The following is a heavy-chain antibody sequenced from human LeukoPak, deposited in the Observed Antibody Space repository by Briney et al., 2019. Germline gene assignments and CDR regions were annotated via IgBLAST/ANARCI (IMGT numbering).Heavy chain of an antibody. CDR2: IYYSGST. V-gene: IGHV4-59*01. CDR3: ARVRLGGYYYYYMDV. Sequence: SETLSLTCTVSGGSISSYYWSWIRQPPGKGLEWIGYIYYSGSTNYNPSLKSRVTISVDTSKNQFSLKLSSVTAADTAVYYCARVRLGGYYYYYMDVRGKGTTVTVSS. CDR1: GGSISSYY. J-gene: IGHJ6*03. D-gene: IGHD3-10*01.